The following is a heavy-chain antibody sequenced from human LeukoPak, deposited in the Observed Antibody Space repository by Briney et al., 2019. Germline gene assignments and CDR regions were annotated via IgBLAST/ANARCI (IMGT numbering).Heavy chain of an antibody. V-gene: IGHV4-30-2*01. Sequence: SETLSLTCAVSGGSISSGGYSWSWIRQPPGKGLEWIGYIYHSGSTNYNPSLKSRVTISVDTSKNQFSLKLSSVTAADTAVYYCARGRRTSRGAAAGLHFDYWGQGTLVTVSP. J-gene: IGHJ4*02. CDR2: IYHSGST. CDR1: GGSISSGGYS. CDR3: ARGRRTSRGAAAGLHFDY. D-gene: IGHD6-13*01.